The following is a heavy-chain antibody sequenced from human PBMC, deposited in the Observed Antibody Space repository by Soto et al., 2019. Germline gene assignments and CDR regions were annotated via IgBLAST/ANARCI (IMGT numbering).Heavy chain of an antibody. CDR1: GYRFETYA. CDR2: ISAYNIDT. Sequence: QVQLVQSGAEVKKPGASVKVSCKSSGYRFETYAMSWVRQAPGQGLEWMGWISAYNIDTYYAQKFQDRVTMTTDTSTATAYMELRSLTSDDTAVYYCARGHGEIIGAMDVWGQGTTVTVSS. V-gene: IGHV1-18*01. CDR3: ARGHGEIIGAMDV. D-gene: IGHD3-3*01. J-gene: IGHJ6*02.